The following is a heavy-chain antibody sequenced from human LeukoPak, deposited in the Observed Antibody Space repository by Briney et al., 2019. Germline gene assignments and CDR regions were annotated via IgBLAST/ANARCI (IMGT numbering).Heavy chain of an antibody. CDR1: GYTFINFG. CDR2: INPNSGGT. J-gene: IGHJ6*03. CDR3: AVAKVIYYVDV. V-gene: IGHV1-2*02. Sequence: ASVKVSCKASGYTFINFGIGWVRQAPGQGLEWMGWINPNSGGTNYAQKFQGRVTMTRDTSISTAYMELSRLRSDDTAVYYCAVAKVIYYVDVWGKGTTVTVSS. D-gene: IGHD4/OR15-4a*01.